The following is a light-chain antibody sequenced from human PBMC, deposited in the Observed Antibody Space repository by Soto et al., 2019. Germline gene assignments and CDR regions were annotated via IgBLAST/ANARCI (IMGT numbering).Light chain of an antibody. CDR1: QGISNY. CDR3: QKYNIAPRT. Sequence: DIQMTQSPSSLSASVGDRVTITCRARQGISNYLAWYQQKPGKVPKLLIYGASTLESWVPSRFSGSGSAPDFTLTISSLQPEDVATYYCQKYNIAPRTFGQGTKVELK. CDR2: GAS. V-gene: IGKV1-27*01. J-gene: IGKJ1*01.